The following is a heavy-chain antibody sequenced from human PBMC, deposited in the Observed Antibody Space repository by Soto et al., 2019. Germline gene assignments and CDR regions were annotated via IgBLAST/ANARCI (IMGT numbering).Heavy chain of an antibody. CDR1: GFTFSSYA. J-gene: IGHJ4*02. Sequence: GGSLRLSCAASGFTFSSYAMSWVRQAPGKGLEWVSAISGSGGSTYYGDSVKGRFTISRDNSKNTLYLQMKSLRARDTAMYCCARERGLGYSATSCYDGWGQGTLVTVSS. CDR3: ARERGLGYSATSCYDG. D-gene: IGHD2-2*01. CDR2: ISGSGGST. V-gene: IGHV3-23*01.